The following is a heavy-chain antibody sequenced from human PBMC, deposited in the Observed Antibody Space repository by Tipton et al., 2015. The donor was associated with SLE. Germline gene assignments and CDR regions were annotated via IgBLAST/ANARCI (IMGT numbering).Heavy chain of an antibody. V-gene: IGHV4-4*08. J-gene: IGHJ3*02. CDR1: GDSISNYY. CDR3: ARNPITMVRGVIPGVFDI. Sequence: TLSLTCTVSGDSISNYYWSWIRQPPGKGLEWIGHIYSSGSTNYNPSLKSRVIIPADTSKSRFSLKVSSVTAADTAVYYCARNPITMVRGVIPGVFDIWGQGTMVTVSS. CDR2: IYSSGST. D-gene: IGHD3-10*01.